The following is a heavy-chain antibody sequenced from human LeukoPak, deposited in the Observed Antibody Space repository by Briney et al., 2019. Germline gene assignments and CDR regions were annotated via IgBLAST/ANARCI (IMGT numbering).Heavy chain of an antibody. CDR2: IYYSGST. Sequence: PSETLSLTCTVSGGSISSYYWSWIRQPPGKGLEWIGYIYYSGSTNYNPSLKSRVTIPVDTSKNQFSLKLSSVTAADTAVYYCARVSSSSWYFGWFDPWGQGTLVTVSS. CDR1: GGSISSYY. V-gene: IGHV4-59*01. D-gene: IGHD6-13*01. J-gene: IGHJ5*02. CDR3: ARVSSSSWYFGWFDP.